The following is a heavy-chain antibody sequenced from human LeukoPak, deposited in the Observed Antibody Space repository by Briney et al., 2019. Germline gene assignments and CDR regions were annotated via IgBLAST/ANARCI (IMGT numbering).Heavy chain of an antibody. V-gene: IGHV3-43D*03. CDR1: GFTFDDYA. D-gene: IGHD6-6*01. CDR3: AKVSGEYSSSSGDY. J-gene: IGHJ4*02. CDR2: ISWDGGST. Sequence: GGSLRLSCAASGFTFDDYAMHWVRQAPGKGLEWVSLISWDGGSTYYADSVKGRLTISRDNSKNSLYLQMNSLRAEDTALYYCAKVSGEYSSSSGDYWGQGTLVTVSS.